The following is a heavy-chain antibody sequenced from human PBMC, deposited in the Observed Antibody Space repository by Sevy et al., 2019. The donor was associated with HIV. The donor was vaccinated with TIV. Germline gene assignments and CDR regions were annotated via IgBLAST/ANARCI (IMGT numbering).Heavy chain of an antibody. V-gene: IGHV1-24*01. D-gene: IGHD3-10*01. J-gene: IGHJ4*02. Sequence: ASGKVSCKVSGYTLTELSMHLVRQSPGKGLEWMGGFDPEDGDTIYAQQFQGRVTMTEDTSTDKAYIGLGSLGSEATDVYYCATDRGYSGSGSYSPSFDYWGQGTIVTVSS. CDR3: ATDRGYSGSGSYSPSFDY. CDR1: GYTLTELS. CDR2: FDPEDGDT.